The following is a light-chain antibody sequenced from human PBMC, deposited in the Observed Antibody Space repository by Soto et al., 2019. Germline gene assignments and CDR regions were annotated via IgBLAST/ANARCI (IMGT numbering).Light chain of an antibody. CDR1: SSDVGSYNL. V-gene: IGLV2-14*02. CDR2: DVS. J-gene: IGLJ1*01. CDR3: CSYRTSNTRQIV. Sequence: QSVLTQPASVSGSPGQSITISCTGTSSDVGSYNLVSWYQHHPGKAPKLMIYDVSNRPSGVSNRLSGSKSGNTASLSISGLQPEDEADYYCCSYRTSNTRQIVCGTGTKVTVL.